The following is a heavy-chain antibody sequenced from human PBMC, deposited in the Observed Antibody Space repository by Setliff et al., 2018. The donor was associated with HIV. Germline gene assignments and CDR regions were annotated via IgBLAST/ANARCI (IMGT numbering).Heavy chain of an antibody. Sequence: NPSETLSLTCAVYGGSFSGYYWTWIRQPPGRGLGWIGEIIHSGGTNYNRSLKSRVTISVDTSKNQFSLNLSSVTAADTAVYYCARGGLGVVGAIDYWSQGTLVTVSS. CDR2: IIHSGGT. V-gene: IGHV4-34*01. CDR3: ARGGLGVVGAIDY. J-gene: IGHJ4*02. CDR1: GGSFSGYY. D-gene: IGHD2-15*01.